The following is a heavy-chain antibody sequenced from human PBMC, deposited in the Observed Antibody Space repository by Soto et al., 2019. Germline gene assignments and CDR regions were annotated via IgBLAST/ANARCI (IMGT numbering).Heavy chain of an antibody. D-gene: IGHD2-15*01. CDR3: APLSVSLSGPYGIHV. Sequence: SETLSLTCSVAGYSVSSSDYYWAWTRQPPGTGLEWIGSMLYSGLTYYNPSLKSRVTLSVDTSKNQFSVRLNSVTASDTAVYYCAPLSVSLSGPYGIHVWGQGTTVTVSS. CDR1: GYSVSSSDYY. V-gene: IGHV4-39*01. CDR2: MLYSGLT. J-gene: IGHJ6*02.